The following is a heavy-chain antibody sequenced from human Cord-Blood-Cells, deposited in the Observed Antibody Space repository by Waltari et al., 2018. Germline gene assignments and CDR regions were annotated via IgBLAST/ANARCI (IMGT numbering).Heavy chain of an antibody. Sequence: QLQLQESGPGLVKPSETLSLTCTVSGGSLSSSSYYRGWIRQPPGKGLEWIGSIYYSGSTYYNPSLKSRVTISVDTSKNQFSLKLSSVTAADTAVYYCARESVAAAGPFDYWGQGTLVTVSS. CDR3: ARESVAAAGPFDY. V-gene: IGHV4-39*07. D-gene: IGHD6-13*01. CDR2: IYYSGST. J-gene: IGHJ4*02. CDR1: GGSLSSSSYY.